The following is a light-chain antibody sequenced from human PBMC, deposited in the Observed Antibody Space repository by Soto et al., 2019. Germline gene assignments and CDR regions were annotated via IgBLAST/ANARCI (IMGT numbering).Light chain of an antibody. J-gene: IGLJ1*01. CDR2: EVS. CDR3: CIYTSTSTHV. Sequence: QSALTQPASVSGSPAQSITISCTGTSSDVGGYNYVSWYQHHPGKAPKLIIYEVSYRPSGVSNRFSGSKSGNTASLTISGLQADDEADYYCCIYTSTSTHVFGTGTKVTVL. V-gene: IGLV2-14*01. CDR1: SSDVGGYNY.